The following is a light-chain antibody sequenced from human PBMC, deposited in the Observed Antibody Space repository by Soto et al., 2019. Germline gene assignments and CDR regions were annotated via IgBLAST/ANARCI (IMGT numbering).Light chain of an antibody. CDR2: AGT. Sequence: DIQMTQSPSSVSAFVGDRVTITCRASQGISRSLAWYQQKSGEAPKLLIYAGTLLQSGVPSRFSGGGSGTDFTLTITRLQPEDFATYYCQQANSFPFTFGPGTKVELK. CDR1: QGISRS. V-gene: IGKV1-12*01. CDR3: QQANSFPFT. J-gene: IGKJ3*01.